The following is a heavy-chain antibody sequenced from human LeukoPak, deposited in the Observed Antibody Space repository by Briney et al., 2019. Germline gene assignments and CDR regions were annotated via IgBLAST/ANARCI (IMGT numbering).Heavy chain of an antibody. V-gene: IGHV3-23*01. J-gene: IGHJ4*02. CDR2: ISGSGGST. D-gene: IGHD3-22*01. CDR3: AKDQDYYDSPFDY. Sequence: GGSLRLSCAASGFTFSSYAMSWVRQAPGKGLEWVSAISGSGGSTYYADSVKGRFTISRDNYKNTLYLQMNSLRAEDTAVYYCAKDQDYYDSPFDYWGQGTLVTVSS. CDR1: GFTFSSYA.